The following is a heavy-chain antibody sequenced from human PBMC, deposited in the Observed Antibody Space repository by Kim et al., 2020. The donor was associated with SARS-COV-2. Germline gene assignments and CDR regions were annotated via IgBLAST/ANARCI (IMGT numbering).Heavy chain of an antibody. V-gene: IGHV6-1*01. CDR1: GDSVSSNSAA. D-gene: IGHD6-19*01. CDR2: TYYRSKWYH. Sequence: SQTLSLTCAISGDSVSSNSAAWNWIRQSPSRGLEWLGRTYYRSKWYHDYAVSVKSRININSDTSRNQFSLHLNSVTPDEDTAVYYCTRGYTSGDNWFDPWGQGTLVTVSS. J-gene: IGHJ5*02. CDR3: TRGYTSGDNWFDP.